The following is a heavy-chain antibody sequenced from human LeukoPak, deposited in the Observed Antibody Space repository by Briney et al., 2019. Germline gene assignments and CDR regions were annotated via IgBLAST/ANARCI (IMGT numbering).Heavy chain of an antibody. J-gene: IGHJ3*02. D-gene: IGHD2-15*01. V-gene: IGHV3-49*04. CDR1: GFTFGDYA. CDR2: IRSNAYGGTT. Sequence: GRSLRLSCIASGFTFGDYAMSWVRQAPGKGLEWVGFIRSNAYGGTTEYAASVKSRFSISRDDSKSIAYLQMNSLRTEDTAVFYCTRDCSGGSCWGDAFDIWGQGTMVTVSS. CDR3: TRDCSGGSCWGDAFDI.